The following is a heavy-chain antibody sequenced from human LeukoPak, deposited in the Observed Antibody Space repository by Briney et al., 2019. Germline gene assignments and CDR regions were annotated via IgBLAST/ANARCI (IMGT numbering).Heavy chain of an antibody. CDR2: INPSGGST. CDR3: ARNLVGATPFDY. V-gene: IGHV1-46*01. J-gene: IGHJ4*02. CDR1: GYTFTSYG. D-gene: IGHD1-26*01. Sequence: ASVKVSCKASGYTFTSYGISWVRQAPGQGLEWMGIINPSGGSTSYAQKFQGRVTMTRDTSTSTVYMELSSLRSEDTAVYYCARNLVGATPFDYWGQGTLVTVSS.